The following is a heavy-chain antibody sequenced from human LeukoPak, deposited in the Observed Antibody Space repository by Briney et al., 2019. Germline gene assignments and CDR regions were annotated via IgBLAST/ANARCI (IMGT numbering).Heavy chain of an antibody. J-gene: IGHJ4*02. Sequence: KPGGSLRLSCAVSGFSFSTYSMTWVRQAPGKGLEWVSSISSSSRNTYYADSVRGRFTISRDNAKNSLYLQMNSLRAEDTAVYYCARGGTFGVDIGDYWDQGTLVTVSS. CDR2: ISSSSRNT. CDR3: ARGGTFGVDIGDY. D-gene: IGHD3-3*01. V-gene: IGHV3-21*01. CDR1: GFSFSTYS.